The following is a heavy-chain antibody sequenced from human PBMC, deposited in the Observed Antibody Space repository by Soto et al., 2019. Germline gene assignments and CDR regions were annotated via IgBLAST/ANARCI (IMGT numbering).Heavy chain of an antibody. CDR3: ARGGTMVRGPRFDP. CDR1: GGSISSSNW. Sequence: PSETLSLTCAVSGGSISSSNWWSWVRQPPGKGLEWIGEIYHSGSTNYNPSLKSRVTISVDKSKNQFSLKLSSVTAADTAVYYCARGGTMVRGPRFDPWGQGTLVTVSS. CDR2: IYHSGST. D-gene: IGHD3-10*01. J-gene: IGHJ5*02. V-gene: IGHV4-4*02.